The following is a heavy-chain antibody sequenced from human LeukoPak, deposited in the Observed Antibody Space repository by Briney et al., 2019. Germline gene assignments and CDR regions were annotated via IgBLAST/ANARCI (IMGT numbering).Heavy chain of an antibody. J-gene: IGHJ4*02. D-gene: IGHD5-18*01. V-gene: IGHV4-39*01. CDR2: ILSTGNT. CDR1: GGSINSDTHY. Sequence: SETLSLTCDVSGGSINSDTHYWGWVRQPPGKGLEWSGSILSTGNTFYEPSLKSRVTISVDTSKNQFSLKMNFETAADTAVYYCGRHGGNSYGFLFFDNWGQGTLVTASS. CDR3: GRHGGNSYGFLFFDN.